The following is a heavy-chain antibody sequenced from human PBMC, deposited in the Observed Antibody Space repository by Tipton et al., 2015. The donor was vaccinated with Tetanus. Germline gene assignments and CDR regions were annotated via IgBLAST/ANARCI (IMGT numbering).Heavy chain of an antibody. CDR3: AGGRGRGPREYFEH. Sequence: QLVQSGAEVKKPGASVKVSCKASGYTFTHYGVNWVRQAPGQGLEWMGWISPFNENVNYAEKFQGRLTMTTDRSTATVYMDLRSLRSDDTAVYYCAGGRGRGPREYFEHWGQGTLVTVSS. D-gene: IGHD6-6*01. CDR2: ISPFNENV. J-gene: IGHJ5*02. CDR1: GYTFTHYG. V-gene: IGHV1-18*01.